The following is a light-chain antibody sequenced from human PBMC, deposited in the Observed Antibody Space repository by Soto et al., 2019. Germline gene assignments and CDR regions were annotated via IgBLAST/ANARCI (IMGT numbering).Light chain of an antibody. CDR3: SSYTTSTTWV. J-gene: IGLJ7*01. Sequence: QSALTQPASVSGSPGQSIAISCTGTNSDVGGYNYVSWYQHHPGKAPKLMIYEVSNRPSGVSNRFSGSKSGNTASLTISGLQAEDAADYYCSSYTTSTTWVFGGGTQLTVL. CDR1: NSDVGGYNY. CDR2: EVS. V-gene: IGLV2-14*01.